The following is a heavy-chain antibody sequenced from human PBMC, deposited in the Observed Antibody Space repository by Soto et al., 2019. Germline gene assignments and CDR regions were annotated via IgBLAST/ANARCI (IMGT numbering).Heavy chain of an antibody. CDR3: AKDPRLISGWFDY. V-gene: IGHV3-23*01. CDR1: GFTFSSYA. J-gene: IGHJ4*02. Sequence: GGSLRLSCAASGFTFSSYAMSWVCQAPGKGLEWVSAISGSGGSTYYADSVKGRFTISRDNSKNTLYLQMNSLRAEDTAVYYCAKDPRLISGWFDYWGQGTLVTVSS. D-gene: IGHD6-19*01. CDR2: ISGSGGST.